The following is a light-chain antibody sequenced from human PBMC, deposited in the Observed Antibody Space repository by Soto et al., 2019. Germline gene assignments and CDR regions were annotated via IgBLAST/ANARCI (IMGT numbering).Light chain of an antibody. CDR3: QQYNSYPLT. V-gene: IGKV1-5*03. Sequence: DIQMTQSPSTLSAFVGDRVTITCRATQSISSWLAWYQQKPGEAPQLLIYKASNLESGVPSRFSGSGSGTDFTLTISSLQPDDFSTYYFQQYNSYPLTFGGGTKVEIK. CDR2: KAS. J-gene: IGKJ4*01. CDR1: QSISSW.